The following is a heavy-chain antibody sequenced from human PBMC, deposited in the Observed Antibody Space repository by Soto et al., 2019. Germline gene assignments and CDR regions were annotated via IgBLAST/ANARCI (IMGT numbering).Heavy chain of an antibody. J-gene: IGHJ4*02. Sequence: QVQLVQSGAEVKKPGASVKVSCKASGYNFTTYYMHWVRQAPGQGLEWMGIVNPNGGGTSYAQKFQGRVTMTRDTSTRTVYRELTGLGSEDTAVFYWARGGEWLQFDYWGQGTLVTVSS. CDR1: GYNFTTYY. CDR2: VNPNGGGT. V-gene: IGHV1-46*01. CDR3: ARGGEWLQFDY. D-gene: IGHD5-12*01.